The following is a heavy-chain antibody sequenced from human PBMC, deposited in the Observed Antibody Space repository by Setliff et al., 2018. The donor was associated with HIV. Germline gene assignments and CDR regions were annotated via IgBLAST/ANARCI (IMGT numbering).Heavy chain of an antibody. CDR1: GFSFSSYW. V-gene: IGHV3-7*01. Sequence: GGSLRLSCAASGFSFSSYWMSWVRQAPGKGLEWVANIRQDGSEKYYVDSVRGRFTISRDNAKNSLYLQMNSLRAEDTAVYYCARDATRGGDMDVWAKGTTVTVSS. CDR3: ARDATRGGDMDV. J-gene: IGHJ6*03. D-gene: IGHD2-15*01. CDR2: IRQDGSEK.